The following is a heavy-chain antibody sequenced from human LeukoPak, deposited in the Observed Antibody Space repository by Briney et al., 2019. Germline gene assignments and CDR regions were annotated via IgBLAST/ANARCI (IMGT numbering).Heavy chain of an antibody. D-gene: IGHD3-22*01. CDR3: ARVPVRRGSSGYYSLDY. Sequence: SVKVPCKASGGTFSSYAISWVRQAPGQGLGWMGGIIPIFGTADYAQKFQGRVTITADESTSTAYMELSSLRSEDTAVYYCARVPVRRGSSGYYSLDYWGQGTLVTVSS. CDR2: IIPIFGTA. CDR1: GGTFSSYA. V-gene: IGHV1-69*13. J-gene: IGHJ4*02.